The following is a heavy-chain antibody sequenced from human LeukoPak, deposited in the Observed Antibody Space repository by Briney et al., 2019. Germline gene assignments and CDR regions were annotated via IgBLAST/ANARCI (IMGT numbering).Heavy chain of an antibody. J-gene: IGHJ4*02. V-gene: IGHV3-23*01. D-gene: IGHD6-19*01. Sequence: GGFLRLSCEASGFTFSADAMGWVRQAAGKGLEWVSGVCASGRCTFYAPSVRGRFTISRDNYNNMLFLQMNSLRAEDTALYYCVKYISVPPTQLLGDYWGQGTLVTVSS. CDR3: VKYISVPPTQLLGDY. CDR1: GFTFSADA. CDR2: VCASGRCT.